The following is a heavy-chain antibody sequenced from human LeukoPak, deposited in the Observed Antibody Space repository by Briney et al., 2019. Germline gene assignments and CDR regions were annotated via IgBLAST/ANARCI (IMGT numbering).Heavy chain of an antibody. Sequence: TGGSLRLSCATSGFSVSENYMSWVRQAPGKGLGWVSVIHKDGTTDYADSVKGRFTISRDIAENTLSLQMNSLRADDAAVYFCARDSGSTYWAYSWGQGTLVTVSS. CDR2: IHKDGTT. CDR1: GFSVSENY. J-gene: IGHJ4*02. D-gene: IGHD2-15*01. V-gene: IGHV3-66*02. CDR3: ARDSGSTYWAYS.